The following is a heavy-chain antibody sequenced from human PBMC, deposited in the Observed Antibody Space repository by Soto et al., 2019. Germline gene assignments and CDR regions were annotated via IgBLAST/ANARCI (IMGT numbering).Heavy chain of an antibody. CDR2: INDGNGNT. J-gene: IGHJ6*01. Sequence: QVQLVQSGAEEKKPGASVKVSCKASGYTFTSYAMHWGRQAPGQRLEWMGWINDGNGNTKYSQKFQGRVTITRDTSARQAYMELSSLRAEDTAVYYCAIVPSYYGMDVWGQVNTVTVSA. CDR3: AIVPSYYGMDV. V-gene: IGHV1-3*05. CDR1: GYTFTSYA.